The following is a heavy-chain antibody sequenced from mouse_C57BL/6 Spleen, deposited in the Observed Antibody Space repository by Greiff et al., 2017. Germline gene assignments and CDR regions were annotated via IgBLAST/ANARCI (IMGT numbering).Heavy chain of an antibody. CDR2: ISSGGDYT. CDR1: GFTFSSYA. Sequence: EVKLVESGEGLVKPGGSLKLSCAASGFTFSSYAMSWVRQTPEKRLEWVAYISSGGDYTYYADTVKGRFTISRDNARNTLYLQMSSLKSEDTAVYYCTRSYGNCDAMDYWGQGTSVTVSS. V-gene: IGHV5-9-1*02. D-gene: IGHD2-1*01. CDR3: TRSYGNCDAMDY. J-gene: IGHJ4*01.